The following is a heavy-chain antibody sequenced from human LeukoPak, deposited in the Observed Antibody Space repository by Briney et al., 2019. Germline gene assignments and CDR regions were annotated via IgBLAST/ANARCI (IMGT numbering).Heavy chain of an antibody. CDR1: GYTFTSYY. CDR2: INPSGGST. J-gene: IGHJ6*02. Sequence: ASVKVSCKASGYTFTSYYMHWVRQAPGQGLEWMGIINPSGGSTSYAQKFQGRVTMTRDTSTSTVYMELSSLRAEDTAVYYCARGGRYHRSGNYYYYYGMDVWGQGTTVTVSS. V-gene: IGHV1-46*01. CDR3: ARGGRYHRSGNYYYYYGMDV. D-gene: IGHD3-16*02.